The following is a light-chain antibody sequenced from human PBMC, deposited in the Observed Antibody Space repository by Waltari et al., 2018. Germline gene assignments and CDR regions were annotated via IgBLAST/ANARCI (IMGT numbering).Light chain of an antibody. V-gene: IGLV2-23*01. CDR2: EGS. CDR1: SSDVGSYNL. Sequence: QSALTQPASVSGSPGQSITISCTGTSSDVGSYNLVSWYQHHPGTAPKLMIYEGSKRPSGVSNRFAGSKSGNTASLTISGLQAEDEADYYCCSYAGSNTWVFGEGTKLTVL. J-gene: IGLJ3*02. CDR3: CSYAGSNTWV.